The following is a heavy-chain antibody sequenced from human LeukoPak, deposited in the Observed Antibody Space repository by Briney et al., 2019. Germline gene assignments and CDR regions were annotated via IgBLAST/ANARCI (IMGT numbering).Heavy chain of an antibody. CDR3: ARVSNYYDSSGYRGWYFDY. J-gene: IGHJ4*02. V-gene: IGHV3-66*01. D-gene: IGHD3-22*01. Sequence: ETLSLTCTVSGGSISSNYMSWVRQAPGKGLEWVSVIYSGGSTYYADSVKGRFTISRDNSKNTLYLQMNSLRAEDTAVYYCARVSNYYDSSGYRGWYFDYWGQGTLVTVSS. CDR2: IYSGGST. CDR1: GGSISSNY.